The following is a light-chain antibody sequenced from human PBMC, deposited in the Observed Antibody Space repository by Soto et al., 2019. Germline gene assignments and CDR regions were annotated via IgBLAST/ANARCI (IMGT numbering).Light chain of an antibody. V-gene: IGKV1-9*01. J-gene: IGKJ5*01. CDR1: QDSTKY. CDR2: DAS. CDR3: QQLNSYPIT. Sequence: IQLTQSPSSLSASVGDRGTITCRASQDSTKYLAWYQQQTGKPPNILIYDASTLKSGVTSRFSGSGSGTEFTITISSLQPEDFATYYCQQLNSYPITFGQGTRLEIK.